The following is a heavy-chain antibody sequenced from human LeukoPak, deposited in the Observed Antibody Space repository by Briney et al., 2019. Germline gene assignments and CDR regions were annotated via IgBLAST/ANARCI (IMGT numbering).Heavy chain of an antibody. J-gene: IGHJ6*02. D-gene: IGHD4-17*01. CDR1: GGSISSYY. V-gene: IGHV4-59*08. CDR3: ARADYGDYGMDV. Sequence: SETLSLTCTVSGGSISSYYWSWLRQPPGKGLEWIGYIYYSGSTNYNPSLKSRVTISVDTSKNQFSLKLSSVTAADTAVYYCARADYGDYGMDVWGQGTTVTVSS. CDR2: IYYSGST.